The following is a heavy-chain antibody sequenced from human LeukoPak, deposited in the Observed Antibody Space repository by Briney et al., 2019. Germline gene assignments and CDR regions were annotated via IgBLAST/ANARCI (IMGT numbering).Heavy chain of an antibody. CDR1: GGSIGSYY. D-gene: IGHD6-13*01. CDR2: IYYSGST. J-gene: IGHJ2*01. CDR3: ARVYYSSSYDYWYFDL. Sequence: SETLSLTCTVSGGSIGSYYWSWIRQPPGKGLEWIGYIYYSGSTNYNPSLKSRVTISVDTSKNQFSLKLSSVTAADTAVYYCARVYYSSSYDYWYFDLWGRGTLVTISS. V-gene: IGHV4-59*01.